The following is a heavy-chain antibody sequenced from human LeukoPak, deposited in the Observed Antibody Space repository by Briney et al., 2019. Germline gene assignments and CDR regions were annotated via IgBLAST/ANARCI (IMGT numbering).Heavy chain of an antibody. V-gene: IGHV3-23*01. D-gene: IGHD6-19*01. CDR2: ISGSGGST. J-gene: IGHJ4*02. CDR1: GFTFSSYG. CDR3: AKRSAESSGYFDS. Sequence: GGSLRLSCAASGFTFSSYGMSWVRQAPGKGLEWVSAISGSGGSTYYADSVKGRFTISRDNSKSTLYLQMSSLRAEDTAVYYCAKRSAESSGYFDSWGQGTLVTVSS.